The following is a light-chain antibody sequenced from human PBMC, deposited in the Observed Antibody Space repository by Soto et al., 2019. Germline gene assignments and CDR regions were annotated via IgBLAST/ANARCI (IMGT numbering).Light chain of an antibody. J-gene: IGKJ1*01. Sequence: EIVLTQSPATLSLSLGERATLSCRASQSVSSYLAWYQQKPGQAPRILIYDASNRATGIPARFSGSGSGTDFTLTISSLVPEDFAVYYCQQRSNWPPTFGQGTKVDIK. CDR1: QSVSSY. CDR3: QQRSNWPPT. CDR2: DAS. V-gene: IGKV3-11*01.